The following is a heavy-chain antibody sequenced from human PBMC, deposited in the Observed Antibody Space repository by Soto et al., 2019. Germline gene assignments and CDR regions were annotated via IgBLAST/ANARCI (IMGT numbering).Heavy chain of an antibody. Sequence: SATLSLTCTVPGRSISSYYWSWIRQPPGKGLEWIGYIYYSGSTNYNPSLKSRVTISVDTSKNQFSLKLSSVTAADTAVYYCARAVLYYDGSGYFIRDAFDIWGQGTMVT. J-gene: IGHJ3*02. CDR3: ARAVLYYDGSGYFIRDAFDI. CDR2: IYYSGST. D-gene: IGHD3-22*01. CDR1: GRSISSYY. V-gene: IGHV4-59*01.